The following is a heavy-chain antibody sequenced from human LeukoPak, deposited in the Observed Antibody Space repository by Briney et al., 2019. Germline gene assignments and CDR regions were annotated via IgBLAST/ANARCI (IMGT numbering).Heavy chain of an antibody. CDR2: ISGSGGST. CDR3: ARDRGVVGATWIDY. J-gene: IGHJ4*02. CDR1: GFTFSSYA. V-gene: IGHV3-23*01. Sequence: PGGSLRLSCAASGFTFSSYAMSWVRQAPGKGLEWVSAISGSGGSTYYADSVKGRFTISRDNSKNTLYLQMNSLRAEDTAVYYCARDRGVVGATWIDYWGQGTLVTVSS. D-gene: IGHD1-26*01.